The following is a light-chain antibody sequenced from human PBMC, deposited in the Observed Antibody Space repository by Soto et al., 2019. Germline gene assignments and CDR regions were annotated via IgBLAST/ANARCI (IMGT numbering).Light chain of an antibody. CDR2: DAS. V-gene: IGKV1-5*01. J-gene: IGKJ1*01. CDR1: QSIRSW. Sequence: DIQRTQSPSILSASLGDRFAITCRASQSIRSWLAWYQQKPGEAPKLLIYDASALPRGVPSRFSGSGSGTKFTLTIASLQPDDFATYYCQQYETFSGTFGPGTKVDIK. CDR3: QQYETFSGT.